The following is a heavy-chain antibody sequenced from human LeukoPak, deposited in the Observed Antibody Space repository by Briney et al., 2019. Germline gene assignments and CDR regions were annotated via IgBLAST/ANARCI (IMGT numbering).Heavy chain of an antibody. Sequence: PGGSLRLSCAASGFRFSNFAMSWVRQAPGKGLEWVSLIIGSSGDTLYADSVKGWFTISRDISKNRLYLQMNSLRAEDTALYYCAKGAYDYIEMGYFDDWGQGTLVTVSS. J-gene: IGHJ4*02. CDR1: GFRFSNFA. CDR2: IIGSSGDT. CDR3: AKGAYDYIEMGYFDD. V-gene: IGHV3-23*01. D-gene: IGHD5-12*01.